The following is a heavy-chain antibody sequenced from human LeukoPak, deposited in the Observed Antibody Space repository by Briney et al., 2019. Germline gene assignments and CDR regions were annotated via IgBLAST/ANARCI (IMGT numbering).Heavy chain of an antibody. CDR3: ARDFPGIAAAGADAFDI. CDR2: ISYDGSNK. Sequence: GGSLRLSCAASGFTFSSYAMHWVRQAPGKGLEWVAVISYDGSNKYYADSVKGRFTISRDNSKNTLYLQMNSLRAEDTAVYYCARDFPGIAAAGADAFDIWGQGTMVTVSS. J-gene: IGHJ3*02. CDR1: GFTFSSYA. D-gene: IGHD6-13*01. V-gene: IGHV3-30-3*01.